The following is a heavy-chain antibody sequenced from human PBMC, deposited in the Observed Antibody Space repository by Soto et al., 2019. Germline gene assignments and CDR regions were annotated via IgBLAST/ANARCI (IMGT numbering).Heavy chain of an antibody. CDR1: GFTFSSYA. CDR3: AKTQWSLYDYGPMQADGYFDY. D-gene: IGHD5-12*01. CDR2: ISGSGGST. V-gene: IGHV3-23*01. Sequence: EVQLLESGGGLVQPGGSLRLSCAASGFTFSSYAMSWVRQAPGKGLEWVSAISGSGGSTYYADSVKGRFTISRDNSKNTLYLQMNSLRAEDTAVYYCAKTQWSLYDYGPMQADGYFDYWGQGTLVTVSS. J-gene: IGHJ4*02.